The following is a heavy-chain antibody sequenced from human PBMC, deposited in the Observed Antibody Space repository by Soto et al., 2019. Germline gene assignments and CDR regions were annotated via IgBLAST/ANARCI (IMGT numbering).Heavy chain of an antibody. V-gene: IGHV3-30*09. D-gene: IGHD6-13*01. CDR3: ARDLDHKIAAAGTPLYYYYYYGMDV. J-gene: IGHJ6*02. Sequence: GGSLRLSCAASGFTFSSYAMHWVCQAPGKGLEWVAVISYDGSNKYYADSVKGRFAISRDNSKNTLYLQMNSLRAEDTAVYYCARDLDHKIAAAGTPLYYYYYYGMDVWGQGTTVTVSS. CDR1: GFTFSSYA. CDR2: ISYDGSNK.